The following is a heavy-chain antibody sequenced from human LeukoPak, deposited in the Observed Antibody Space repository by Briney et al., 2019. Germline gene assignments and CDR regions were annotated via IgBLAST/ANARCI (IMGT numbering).Heavy chain of an antibody. V-gene: IGHV5-51*01. J-gene: IGHJ4*02. CDR3: ARQSPQCSGSYWSFDY. D-gene: IGHD1-26*01. CDR2: IYPGHSDT. Sequence: GESLKISCKGSGYSSTSYCIGWARQLPGKGLEWMGIIYPGHSDTRYSPSVQGQVNISADKSIRTAYLQWSSLKASDTAMYYCARQSPQCSGSYWSFDYWGQGTLVTVSS. CDR1: GYSSTSYC.